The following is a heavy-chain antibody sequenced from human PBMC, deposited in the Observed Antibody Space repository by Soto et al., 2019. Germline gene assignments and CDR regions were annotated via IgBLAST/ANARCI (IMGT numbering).Heavy chain of an antibody. CDR1: GGSISSGGYY. CDR2: IYYSGST. D-gene: IGHD5-12*01. Sequence: QVQLQESGPGLVKPSQTLSLTCTVSGGSISSGGYYWSWIRQHPGKGLEWIGYIYYSGSTYYNPSLKSRVTISVDTSKNQFSLKLSSVTAADTAVYYCARIRIVATIRGTGPNWFDPWGQGTLVTVSS. J-gene: IGHJ5*02. CDR3: ARIRIVATIRGTGPNWFDP. V-gene: IGHV4-31*03.